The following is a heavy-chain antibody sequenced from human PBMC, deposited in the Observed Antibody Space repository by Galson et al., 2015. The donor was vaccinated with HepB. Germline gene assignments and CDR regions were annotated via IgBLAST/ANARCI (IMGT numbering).Heavy chain of an antibody. CDR3: ASGAFVVALGATQNNWFDP. V-gene: IGHV1-18*01. Sequence: SVKVSCKASGYSFSTYSITWVRQAPGQGLEWMGWISPYKRDTKYARKFQGRVTMTTDTITSTGYMELRSLRSDDTAVYYCASGAFVVALGATQNNWFDPWGQGTLVTVSS. CDR2: ISPYKRDT. D-gene: IGHD2-15*01. J-gene: IGHJ5*02. CDR1: GYSFSTYS.